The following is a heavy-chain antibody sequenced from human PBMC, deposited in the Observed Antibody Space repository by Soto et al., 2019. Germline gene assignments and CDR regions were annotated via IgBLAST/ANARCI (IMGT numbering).Heavy chain of an antibody. CDR1: RYSFTSYL. CDR3: VRPDSSGYYVY. J-gene: IGHJ4*02. Sequence: GESLTLACNGSRYSFTSYLIGWVRQMPGKGLEWMGIINPADSDIRYSPSFQGQVTISADKSISTAYLQWSSLKASDTAMYYCVRPDSSGYYVYWGQGTLVTVSS. D-gene: IGHD3-22*01. V-gene: IGHV5-51*01. CDR2: INPADSDI.